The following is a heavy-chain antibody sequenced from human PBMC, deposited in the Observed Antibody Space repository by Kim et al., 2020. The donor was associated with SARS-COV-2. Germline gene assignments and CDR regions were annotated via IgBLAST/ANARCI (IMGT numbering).Heavy chain of an antibody. CDR3: ARVTSSSQVNWFDP. J-gene: IGHJ5*02. CDR1: GGSISSYY. Sequence: SETLSLTCTVSGGSISSYYWSWIRQPPGKGLEWIGYIYYSGSTNYNPSLKSRVTISVDTSKNQFSLKLSSVTAADTAVYYCARVTSSSQVNWFDPWGQGTLVTVSS. CDR2: IYYSGST. D-gene: IGHD6-6*01. V-gene: IGHV4-59*13.